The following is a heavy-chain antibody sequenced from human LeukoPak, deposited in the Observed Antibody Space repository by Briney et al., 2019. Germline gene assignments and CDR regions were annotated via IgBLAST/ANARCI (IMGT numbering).Heavy chain of an antibody. V-gene: IGHV2-70*04. J-gene: IGHJ4*02. D-gene: IGHD2-21*01. CDR3: ARSSLLFFDY. Sequence: SGPALVKPRQALTLTCTFSGFSLITNAMRMSWIREPPRKSLEWLARIDRDDHKLYSTSLKTRLTISKDTSKNQVVLAMPNMDPVDTATYYCARSSLLFFDYWGQGTLVTVSS. CDR1: GFSLITNAMR. CDR2: IDRDDHK.